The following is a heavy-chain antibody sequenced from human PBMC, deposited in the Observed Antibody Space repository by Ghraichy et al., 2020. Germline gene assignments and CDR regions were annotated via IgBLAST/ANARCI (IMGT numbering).Heavy chain of an antibody. Sequence: GGSLRLSCAASGFTFSSYAMSWVRQAPGKGLEWVSAISGSGGSTYYADSVKGRFTISRDNSKNTLYLQMNSLRAEDTAVYYCAKVSAVVPAASDFDYWGQGTLVTVSS. CDR3: AKVSAVVPAASDFDY. J-gene: IGHJ4*02. CDR2: ISGSGGST. V-gene: IGHV3-23*01. D-gene: IGHD2-2*01. CDR1: GFTFSSYA.